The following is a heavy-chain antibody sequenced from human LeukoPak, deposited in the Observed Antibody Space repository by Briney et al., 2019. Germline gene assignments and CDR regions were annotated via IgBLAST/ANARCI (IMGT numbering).Heavy chain of an antibody. CDR3: ASDLSGVVIIHYGMDV. J-gene: IGHJ6*02. CDR2: IIPIFGIA. D-gene: IGHD3-3*01. V-gene: IGHV1-69*04. CDR1: GGTFSSYA. Sequence: SVKVSCKASGGTFSSYAISWVRQAPGQGLEWMGRIIPIFGIANYAQKFQGRVTITADKSTSTAYMELSSLRSEDTAVYYCASDLSGVVIIHYGMDVWGQGTTVTVSS.